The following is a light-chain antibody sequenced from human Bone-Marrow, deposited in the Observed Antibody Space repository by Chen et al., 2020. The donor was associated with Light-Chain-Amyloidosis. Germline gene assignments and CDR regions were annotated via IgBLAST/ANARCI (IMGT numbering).Light chain of an antibody. CDR3: QVWNRSSDRPV. V-gene: IGLV3-21*02. CDR1: NIGTTS. Sequence: SYVLTQPSSVSVAPGQTATLACGGNNIGTTSVHWYQQTPGQAPLLVFYDDSDRPSRIPGRLSGSNSGNTATLTSSGVEAGDEADYCCQVWNRSSDRPVFGGGTKLTVL. CDR2: DDS. J-gene: IGLJ2*01.